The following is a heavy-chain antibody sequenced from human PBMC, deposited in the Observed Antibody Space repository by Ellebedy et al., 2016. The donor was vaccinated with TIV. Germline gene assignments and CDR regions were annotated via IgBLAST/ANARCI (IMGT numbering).Heavy chain of an antibody. CDR2: IYSGGST. CDR1: GFTVSSNY. D-gene: IGHD3-10*01. J-gene: IGHJ5*02. CDR3: AGYNYGSGSYSYWFDP. V-gene: IGHV3-53*04. Sequence: PGGSLRLSCAASGFTVSSNYMSWVRQAPGKGLEWVSVIYSGGSTYYADSVKGRFTISRHNSKNTLYLQMNSLRAEDTAVYYCAGYNYGSGSYSYWFDPWGQGTLVTVSS.